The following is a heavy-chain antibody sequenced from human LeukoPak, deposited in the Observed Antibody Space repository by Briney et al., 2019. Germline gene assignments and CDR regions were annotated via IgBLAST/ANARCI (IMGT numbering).Heavy chain of an antibody. CDR2: ISGSGGST. CDR3: AKDLSIAAAGTIDY. D-gene: IGHD6-13*01. Sequence: GGSLRLSCAASGFTFSSYAMSWVRQAPGKGLEWVSAISGSGGSTYYADSVKGRFTISRDNSKNTLYVQMNSLRAEDTAVYYCAKDLSIAAAGTIDYWGQGTLVTVSS. CDR1: GFTFSSYA. J-gene: IGHJ4*02. V-gene: IGHV3-23*01.